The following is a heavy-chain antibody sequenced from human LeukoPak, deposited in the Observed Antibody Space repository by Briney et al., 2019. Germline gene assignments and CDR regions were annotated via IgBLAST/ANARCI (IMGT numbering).Heavy chain of an antibody. D-gene: IGHD2-15*01. CDR1: GYSFTSYW. J-gene: IGHJ4*02. CDR2: IYPGDSDT. V-gene: IGHV5-51*01. CDR3: ARQNGGCSGGSCYPDFDY. Sequence: GESLKISCKGSGYSFTSYWIGWVRQMPGKGLEWMGIIYPGDSDTRYSPSFQGQVTTSADKSISTAYLQWSSLKASDTAMYYCARQNGGCSGGSCYPDFDYWGQGTLVTVSS.